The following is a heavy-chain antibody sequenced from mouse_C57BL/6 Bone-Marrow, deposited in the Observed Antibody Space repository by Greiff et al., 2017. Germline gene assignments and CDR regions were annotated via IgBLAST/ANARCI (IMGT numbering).Heavy chain of an antibody. J-gene: IGHJ2*01. V-gene: IGHV5-15*01. CDR2: ISNLAYSI. D-gene: IGHD2-3*01. CDR1: GFTFSDYG. Sequence: EVKLMESGGGLVQPGGSLKLSCAASGFTFSDYGMAWVRQAPRKGPEWVAFISNLAYSIYYADTVTGRFTISRENAKNTLYLEMSSLRSEDTAMYYCARLGGYYDFDYWGQGTTLTVSS. CDR3: ARLGGYYDFDY.